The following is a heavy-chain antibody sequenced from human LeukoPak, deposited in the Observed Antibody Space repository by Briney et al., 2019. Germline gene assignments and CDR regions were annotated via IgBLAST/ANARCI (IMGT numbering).Heavy chain of an antibody. D-gene: IGHD1-26*01. V-gene: IGHV3-21*06. CDR2: ITSSSSYI. J-gene: IGHJ6*03. CDR1: GFTFTSYN. CDR3: ARDPYSGNYGAYYYYYMDV. Sequence: GGSLRLSCAAAGFTFTSYNMNWVRQAPGKGLEWVSSITSSSSYIYYADSVKGRFTISRDNAKNSLYLQMDSLRVEDTAEYYCARDPYSGNYGAYYYYYMDVWGKGTTVTVSS.